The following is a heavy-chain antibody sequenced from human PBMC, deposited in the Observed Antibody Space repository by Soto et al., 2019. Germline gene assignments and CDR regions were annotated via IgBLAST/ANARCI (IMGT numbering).Heavy chain of an antibody. CDR3: ARQKSSTYWPT. D-gene: IGHD2-15*01. Sequence: SETLSLTCAVYGESFTGNYWSWIRQPPGKGLEWIGEINHRGSTNYIPSLKSRVTMSIDTSKKQLSLKLNSVTAADTAVYYCARQKSSTYWPTWGQGTLVTVSS. CDR1: GESFTGNY. J-gene: IGHJ4*02. V-gene: IGHV4-34*01. CDR2: INHRGST.